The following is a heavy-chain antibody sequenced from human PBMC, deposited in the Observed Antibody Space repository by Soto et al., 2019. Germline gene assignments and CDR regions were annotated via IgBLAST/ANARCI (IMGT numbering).Heavy chain of an antibody. CDR2: IYPGDSDT. J-gene: IGHJ5*02. D-gene: IGHD2-2*03. CDR3: ARSMDIVLVPAAMHRTFDP. Sequence: GESLKISCKGSGYGFTSYWIGWVRQMPGKGLEWMGIIYPGDSDTRYSPSFQGQVTISADKSISTAYLQWSSLKASDTAMYYCARSMDIVLVPAAMHRTFDPWGQGTLVTVSS. V-gene: IGHV5-51*01. CDR1: GYGFTSYW.